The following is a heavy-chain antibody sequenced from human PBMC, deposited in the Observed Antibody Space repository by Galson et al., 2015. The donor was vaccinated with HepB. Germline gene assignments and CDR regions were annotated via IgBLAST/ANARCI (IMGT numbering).Heavy chain of an antibody. D-gene: IGHD2-2*01. J-gene: IGHJ3*02. V-gene: IGHV3-21*01. CDR1: GFTFSSYS. CDR2: ISSSSSYI. CDR3: AGDRGDHHYCSSTSCYDDAFDI. Sequence: SLRLSCAASGFTFSSYSMNWVRQAPGKGLEWVSSISSSSSYIYHADSVKGRFTISRDNAKNSLYLQMNSLRAEDTAVYYCAGDRGDHHYCSSTSCYDDAFDIWGQGTMVTVSS.